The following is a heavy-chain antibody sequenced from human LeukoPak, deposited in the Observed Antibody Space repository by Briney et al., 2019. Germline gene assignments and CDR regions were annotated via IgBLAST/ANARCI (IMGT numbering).Heavy chain of an antibody. D-gene: IGHD6-13*01. Sequence: GASVTVSCKASGYTFTSSYDINWVRQAPGQGPEWMGWMNPYSGITGYTQKFQGRVTMTRDTSISTAYMELSSLTSEDTAVYFCARENVNRGSSWGYDYFGMDVWGQGTAVTVSS. CDR2: MNPYSGIT. J-gene: IGHJ6*02. CDR1: GYTFTSSYD. CDR3: ARENVNRGSSWGYDYFGMDV. V-gene: IGHV1-8*01.